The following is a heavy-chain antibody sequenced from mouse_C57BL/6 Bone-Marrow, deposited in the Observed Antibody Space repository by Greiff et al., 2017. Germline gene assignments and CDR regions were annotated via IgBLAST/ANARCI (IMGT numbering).Heavy chain of an antibody. J-gene: IGHJ1*03. CDR3: ARRYDYDDWYFDV. V-gene: IGHV1-18*01. CDR1: GYTFTDYN. CDR2: INPNNGGT. Sequence: EVQLQQSGPELVKPGASVKIPCKASGYTFTDYNMDWVKQSHGKSLEWIGDINPNNGGTIYNQKFKGKATLTVDTSSSTAYMELRSLTSEDTAVYYCARRYDYDDWYFDVWGTGTTVTVSS. D-gene: IGHD2-4*01.